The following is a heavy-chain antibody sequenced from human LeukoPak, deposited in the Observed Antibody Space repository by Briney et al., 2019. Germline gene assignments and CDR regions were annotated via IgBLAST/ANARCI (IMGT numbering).Heavy chain of an antibody. Sequence: SETLSLTCTVSGGSISSYYWSWIRQPPGKGLEWIGYIYYSGSTSYNPSLKSRVTMSVDTSKNQFSLKLSSVTAADTAVYYCARASVIGSSWSPNYYYYMDVWGKGTTVTVSS. CDR3: ARASVIGSSWSPNYYYYMDV. D-gene: IGHD6-13*01. J-gene: IGHJ6*03. CDR2: IYYSGST. CDR1: GGSISSYY. V-gene: IGHV4-59*12.